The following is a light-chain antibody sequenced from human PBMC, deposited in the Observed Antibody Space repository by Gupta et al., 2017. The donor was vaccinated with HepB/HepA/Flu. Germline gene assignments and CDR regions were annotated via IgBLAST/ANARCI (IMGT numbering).Light chain of an antibody. V-gene: IGLV3-21*03. CDR1: HIGSKS. Sequence: SYVLTQPPSVSVAPGTPARLTCGCTHIGSKSVHWYQQKPGQAPVLVVYDDSDRRAGIPERFSGSNSGNTATVTTSRVEAGEEADYYCQVWDSSSDHVVFGGGTKLTVL. J-gene: IGLJ2*01. CDR3: QVWDSSSDHVV. CDR2: DDS.